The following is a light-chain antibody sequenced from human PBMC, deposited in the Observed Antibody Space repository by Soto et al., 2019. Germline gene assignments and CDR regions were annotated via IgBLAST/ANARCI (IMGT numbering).Light chain of an antibody. CDR3: QQLNTYPIT. Sequence: IQLTQSPSSLSASVGDRVTITCRASQGISSYLAWYQQKPGKAPKLLIYGASTLEGGVPFRFSGSGSGTDFTLTISSVQTADFATYYCQQLNTYPITFGQGTRLETK. V-gene: IGKV1-9*01. J-gene: IGKJ5*01. CDR2: GAS. CDR1: QGISSY.